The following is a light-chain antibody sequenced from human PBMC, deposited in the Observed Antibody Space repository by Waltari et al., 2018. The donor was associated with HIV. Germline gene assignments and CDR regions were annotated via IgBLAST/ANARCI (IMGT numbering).Light chain of an antibody. V-gene: IGKV1-5*03. CDR2: KAS. CDR3: QQYSFYWWT. CDR1: QSVLSW. Sequence: GDTITITCRASQSVLSWLAWYQQKPGEAPKLLIHKASYLQRGVPSRFSGRGSGTEFTLTISSLQPDDFATYYCQQYSFYWWTFGQGTRVEFK. J-gene: IGKJ1*01.